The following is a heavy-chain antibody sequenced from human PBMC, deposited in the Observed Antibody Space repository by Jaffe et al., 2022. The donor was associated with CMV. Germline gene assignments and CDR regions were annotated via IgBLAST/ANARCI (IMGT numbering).Heavy chain of an antibody. D-gene: IGHD4-17*01. J-gene: IGHJ6*03. CDR1: GFTFSDYY. CDR2: ISSSSSYT. V-gene: IGHV3-11*06. CDR3: AREGDYELSSYYYYMDV. Sequence: QVQLVESGGGLVKPGGSLRLSCAASGFTFSDYYMSWIRQAPGKGLEWVSYISSSSSYTNYADSVKGRFTISRDNAKNSLYLQMNSLRAEDTAVYYCAREGDYELSSYYYYMDVWGKGTTVTVSS.